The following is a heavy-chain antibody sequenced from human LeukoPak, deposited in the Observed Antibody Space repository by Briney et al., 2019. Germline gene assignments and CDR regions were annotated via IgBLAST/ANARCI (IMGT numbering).Heavy chain of an antibody. Sequence: ASVKVSCKASGYTFTSYYMHWVRQAPGQGLEWMGIINLSGGSTSYAQTFQGRVTMTRDTSTSTVYMELSSLRSEDTAVYYCSRGEYDILTGSIAPPDYWGQGTLVTVSS. CDR2: INLSGGST. V-gene: IGHV1-46*01. CDR1: GYTFTSYY. J-gene: IGHJ4*02. D-gene: IGHD3-9*01. CDR3: SRGEYDILTGSIAPPDY.